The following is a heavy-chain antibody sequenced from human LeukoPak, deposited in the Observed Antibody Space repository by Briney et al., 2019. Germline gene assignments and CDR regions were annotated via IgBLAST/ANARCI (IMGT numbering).Heavy chain of an antibody. J-gene: IGHJ4*02. D-gene: IGHD1-26*01. CDR1: GGSFSGYY. Sequence: SETLSLTCAVYGGSFSGYYRSWIRQPPGKGLEWIGEINHSGSTNYNPSLKSRVTISVDTSKNQFSLKLSSVTAADTAVYYCARTGPSRGGSSNYWGQGTLVTVSS. V-gene: IGHV4-34*01. CDR2: INHSGST. CDR3: ARTGPSRGGSSNY.